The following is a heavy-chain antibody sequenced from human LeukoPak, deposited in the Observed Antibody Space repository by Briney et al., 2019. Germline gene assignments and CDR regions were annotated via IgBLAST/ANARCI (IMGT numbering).Heavy chain of an antibody. J-gene: IGHJ6*02. Sequence: PSQTLSLTCTVSGGSISSGDYYWSWIRQPPGKGLEWIGYIYYSGSTHYNPSLKSRVTISVDTSKNQFSLKLSSVTAADTAVYYCARGLPGIAVAGTRDRYYYYYGMDVWGQGTTVTVSS. V-gene: IGHV4-30-4*01. CDR2: IYYSGST. CDR1: GGSISSGDYY. D-gene: IGHD6-19*01. CDR3: ARGLPGIAVAGTRDRYYYYYGMDV.